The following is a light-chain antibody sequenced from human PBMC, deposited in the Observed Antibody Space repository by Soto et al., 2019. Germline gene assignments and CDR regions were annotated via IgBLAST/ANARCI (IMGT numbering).Light chain of an antibody. CDR2: GAS. CDR3: QQYGSSPLT. V-gene: IGKV3-20*01. CDR1: QSVSSSY. Sequence: DMVFQRSEGTRSLTEVGRCTLPCNSSQSVSSSYLAWYQQKPGQAPRLLIYGASSRATGIPDRFSGSLSGTDFNLTISSLEPEDFAVDYCQQYGSSPLTFGQGTKVDIK. J-gene: IGKJ1*01.